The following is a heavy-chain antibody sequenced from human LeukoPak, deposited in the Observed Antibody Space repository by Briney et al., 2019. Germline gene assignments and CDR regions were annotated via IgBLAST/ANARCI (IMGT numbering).Heavy chain of an antibody. J-gene: IGHJ4*02. D-gene: IGHD3-16*01. CDR2: VNTAGSST. CDR1: GFTFSTYW. Sequence: EGSLRLSCAASGFTFSTYWMHWVRQAPGKGLVWVSRVNTAGSSTSYADSVKGRFTISRDNAKNTLYLQMNSLRAEDTAMYYCVGGMGGHFDYWGQGTLVTVSS. CDR3: VGGMGGHFDY. V-gene: IGHV3-74*01.